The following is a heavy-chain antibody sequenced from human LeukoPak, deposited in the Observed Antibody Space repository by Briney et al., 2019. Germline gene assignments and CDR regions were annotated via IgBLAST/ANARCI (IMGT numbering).Heavy chain of an antibody. J-gene: IGHJ6*02. D-gene: IGHD6-19*01. Sequence: ASVKVSCKASGYTFTTYYIHWVRQAPGQGLEWMGWISAYNGNTNYAQKLQGRVTMTTDTSTSTAYMELRSLRSDDTAVYYCARDRVPEWLEYYYYYYGMDVWGQGTTVTVSS. CDR2: ISAYNGNT. CDR1: GYTFTTYY. CDR3: ARDRVPEWLEYYYYYYGMDV. V-gene: IGHV1-18*04.